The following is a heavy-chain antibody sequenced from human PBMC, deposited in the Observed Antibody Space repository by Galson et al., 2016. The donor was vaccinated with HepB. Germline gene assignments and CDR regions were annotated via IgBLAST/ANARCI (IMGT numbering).Heavy chain of an antibody. J-gene: IGHJ5*02. CDR2: SNHRGST. CDR3: ARGQAPAARGYNWFDP. CDR1: GASFSDYY. Sequence: ETLSLTCGVFGASFSDYYWNWIRQPPGKGLEWLGESNHRGSTNYNPSLKSRITVSVDTSKNQFSLKLTSVTAADTAVYYCARGQAPAARGYNWFDPWGQGILVTVSS. V-gene: IGHV4-34*01. D-gene: IGHD2-2*01.